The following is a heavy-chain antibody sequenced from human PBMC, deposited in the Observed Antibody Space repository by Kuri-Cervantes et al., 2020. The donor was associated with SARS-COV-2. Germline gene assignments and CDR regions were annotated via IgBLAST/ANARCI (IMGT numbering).Heavy chain of an antibody. Sequence: SETLSLTCTVSGDSISSYYLSWIRQPPGKGLEWIGYIYYSGSTNYNPSLKSRVTISLNTSKNKLSPKLSTVTAADTAVYYCARGVGFDYPDYWGQGTLVTVSS. CDR3: ARGVGFDYPDY. D-gene: IGHD3-9*01. CDR2: IYYSGST. J-gene: IGHJ4*02. CDR1: GDSISSYY. V-gene: IGHV4-59*01.